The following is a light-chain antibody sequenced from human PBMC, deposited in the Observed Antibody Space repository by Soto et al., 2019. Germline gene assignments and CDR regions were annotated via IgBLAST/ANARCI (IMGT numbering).Light chain of an antibody. CDR3: QQYNSSSWT. V-gene: IGKV1-5*01. CDR2: DAS. J-gene: IGKJ1*01. CDR1: WSISNG. Sequence: IPVTESPSTVSVSIGDRVTITCRASWSISNGMAWYQQRPGIAPKLLIFDASIFQSGVPSRFSGSGSGTEFTLTISSLQPDDFAAYYCQQYNSSSWTFGQGSKVDIK.